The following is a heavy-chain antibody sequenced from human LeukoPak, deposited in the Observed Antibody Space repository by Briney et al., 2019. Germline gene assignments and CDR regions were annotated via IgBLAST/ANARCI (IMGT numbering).Heavy chain of an antibody. D-gene: IGHD3-16*01. CDR1: GYRFTDDY. CDR3: APTSEAYTSNWSV. J-gene: IGHJ4*02. Sequence: ASVKVSCKTSGYRFTDDYMHWVRQAPGQGLEWMGWINPDSGFTNYAPKFQGRVIMTRDTSISTAYMEVRRLRYDDTAVYYCAPTSEAYTSNWSVWGQGTLVTVSP. CDR2: INPDSGFT. V-gene: IGHV1-2*02.